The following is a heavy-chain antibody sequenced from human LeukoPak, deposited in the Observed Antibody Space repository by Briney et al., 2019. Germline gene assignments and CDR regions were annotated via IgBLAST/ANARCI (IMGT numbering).Heavy chain of an antibody. CDR1: GFTFSSYA. V-gene: IGHV3-30-3*01. Sequence: GGSLRLSCSASGFTFSSYAMHWVRQAPGKGLEGVAVISYDGSNKYYADSVKGRFTICRDNSKNTLYLQMNSLRAEDTAVYYCARERLSVAGPFDYWGQGTLSPSPQ. CDR2: ISYDGSNK. J-gene: IGHJ4*02. CDR3: ARERLSVAGPFDY. D-gene: IGHD6-19*01.